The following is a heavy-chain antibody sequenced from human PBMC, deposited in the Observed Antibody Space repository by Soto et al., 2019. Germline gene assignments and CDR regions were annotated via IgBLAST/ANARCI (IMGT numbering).Heavy chain of an antibody. CDR3: AGGAVSTNYYYYGMDV. CDR1: GFTFSAYA. D-gene: IGHD4-17*01. V-gene: IGHV3-30-3*01. J-gene: IGHJ6*02. CDR2: ISYDGSSQ. Sequence: QVQLVESGGGVVQPGGSLRLSCAASGFTFSAYAMHWVRQAPVKGLEWVAVISYDGSSQNYADSVKGRFTISRDNSQNTLYLQMNSLRDEDMALYYCAGGAVSTNYYYYGMDVWGRGTTVIVSS.